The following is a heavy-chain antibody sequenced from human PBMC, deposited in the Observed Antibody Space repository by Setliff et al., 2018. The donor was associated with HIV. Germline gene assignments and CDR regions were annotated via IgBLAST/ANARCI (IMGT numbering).Heavy chain of an antibody. D-gene: IGHD3-9*01. V-gene: IGHV4-34*01. Sequence: SETLSLTCAVYGGSFSGYYWSWIRQPPGKGLEWIGEINHSGSTNYNPSLKSRVTISVDTSKNQFSLKLSSVTAEDTAVYYCARDLSISNPYYDILTGPGVYWGQGTLVTVSS. CDR2: INHSGST. J-gene: IGHJ4*02. CDR3: ARDLSISNPYYDILTGPGVY. CDR1: GGSFSGYY.